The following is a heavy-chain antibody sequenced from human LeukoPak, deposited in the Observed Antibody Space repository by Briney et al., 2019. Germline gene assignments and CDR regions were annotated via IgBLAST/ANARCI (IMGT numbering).Heavy chain of an antibody. CDR1: GFTFSSYG. CDR3: ARRYRSYYFDY. CDR2: IWYDGSNK. J-gene: IGHJ4*02. Sequence: GGSLRLSCAASGFTFSSYGMHWVRQAPGKGLEWVAVIWYDGSNKYYADSVKGRFTISRDNSKNTLYLQMNSLRGEDTAVYYCARRYRSYYFDYWGQGTLVTVSS. V-gene: IGHV3-30*19. D-gene: IGHD1-14*01.